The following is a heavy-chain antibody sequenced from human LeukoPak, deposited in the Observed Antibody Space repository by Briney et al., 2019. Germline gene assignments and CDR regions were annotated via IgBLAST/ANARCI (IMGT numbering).Heavy chain of an antibody. CDR1: VYTFTTYA. Sequence: ASVKVSCKASVYTFTTYAMHWVRQAPGQRLEWMGWINAGNGNTKYSQKFQGRVTITRDTSASTAYMELSSLRSEDTAVYYCARGLGYCSGGSCYALYYYYAMDVWGQGTTVTVSS. V-gene: IGHV1-3*01. D-gene: IGHD2-15*01. J-gene: IGHJ6*02. CDR3: ARGLGYCSGGSCYALYYYYAMDV. CDR2: INAGNGNT.